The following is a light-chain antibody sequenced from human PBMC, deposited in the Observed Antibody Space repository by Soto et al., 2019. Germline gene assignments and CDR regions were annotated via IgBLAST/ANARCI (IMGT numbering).Light chain of an antibody. CDR1: SSDIGGYKY. V-gene: IGLV2-14*03. CDR3: CSYTSSTSLI. Sequence: QSALTQPASVSGSPGQSITISCTGTSSDIGGYKYVSWYQQHPGKVPKLLIYDVNNRPSGVSDRFSGSKSGNTASLTISGLQAEDEAEYYCCSYTSSTSLIFGGGTKVNVL. CDR2: DVN. J-gene: IGLJ2*01.